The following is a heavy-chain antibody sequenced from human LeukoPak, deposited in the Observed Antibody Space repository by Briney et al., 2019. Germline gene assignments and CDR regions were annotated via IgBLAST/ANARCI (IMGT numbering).Heavy chain of an antibody. D-gene: IGHD2-15*01. CDR3: ARVVVAATRIFDY. Sequence: PSETLSLTCAVYGGSFSGYYWSWIRQPPGKGLEWIGEINHSGSTNYNPSPKSRVTISVDTSKNQFSLKLSSVTAADTAVYYCARVVVAATRIFDYWGQGTLVTVSS. V-gene: IGHV4-34*01. CDR2: INHSGST. CDR1: GGSFSGYY. J-gene: IGHJ4*02.